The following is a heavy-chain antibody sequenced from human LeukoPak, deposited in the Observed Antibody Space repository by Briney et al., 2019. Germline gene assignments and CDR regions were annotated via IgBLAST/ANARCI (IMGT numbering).Heavy chain of an antibody. D-gene: IGHD6-19*01. V-gene: IGHV4-59*01. CDR1: GGSISSYY. CDR2: IYYSGST. CDR3: ARESSGWWDYYYCGMDV. Sequence: SETLSLTCTVSGGSISSYYWSWIRQPPGKGLEWIGYIYYSGSTNYNPSLKSRVTISVDTSKNQFSLKLSSVTAADTAVYYCARESSGWWDYYYCGMDVWGQGTTVTVSS. J-gene: IGHJ6*02.